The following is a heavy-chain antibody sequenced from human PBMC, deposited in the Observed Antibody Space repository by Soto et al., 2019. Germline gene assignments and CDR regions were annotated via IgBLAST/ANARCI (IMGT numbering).Heavy chain of an antibody. CDR3: STTGTIDY. V-gene: IGHV3-15*01. J-gene: IGHJ4*02. CDR2: IKSKTDGGTT. Sequence: GGSLRLSCAASGFTFSNAWMTWVRQAPGKGLEWLGRIKSKTDGGTTYYAAPVKGRFTISRDDSRNAVCLQMNSLKTEDTGVYYCSTTGTIDYWGQGALVTVSS. CDR1: GFTFSNAW. D-gene: IGHD1-1*01.